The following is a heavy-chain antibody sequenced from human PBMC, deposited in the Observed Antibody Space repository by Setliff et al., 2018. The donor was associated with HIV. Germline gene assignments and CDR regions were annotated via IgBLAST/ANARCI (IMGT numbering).Heavy chain of an antibody. V-gene: IGHV3-48*04. CDR1: GFAFSGHG. Sequence: GGSLRLSCAASGFAFSGHGMHWVRQAPGKGLEWVSYISSSDTTIYYADSVKGRFTISRDDSKNSVYLQMDSLRAEDTAVYYCARGEPGILVVPAASFDSWGQGTLVTVSS. J-gene: IGHJ4*02. CDR3: ARGEPGILVVPAASFDS. CDR2: ISSSDTTI. D-gene: IGHD2-2*01.